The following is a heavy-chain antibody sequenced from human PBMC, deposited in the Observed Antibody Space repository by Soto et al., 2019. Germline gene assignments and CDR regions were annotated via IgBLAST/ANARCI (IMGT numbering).Heavy chain of an antibody. V-gene: IGHV1-46*01. D-gene: IGHD3-22*01. Sequence: ASVKVSCKASGYTFTSYYMHWVRQAPGQGLEWMGIINPSGGSTSYAQKFQGRVTMTRDTSTSTVYMELSSLRSEDTAVYYCAVRGAAMIVGSDDAFDIWGQGTMVT. CDR1: GYTFTSYY. CDR3: AVRGAAMIVGSDDAFDI. J-gene: IGHJ3*02. CDR2: INPSGGST.